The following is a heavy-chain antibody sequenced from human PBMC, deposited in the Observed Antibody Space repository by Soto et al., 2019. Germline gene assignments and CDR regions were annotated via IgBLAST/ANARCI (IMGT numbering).Heavy chain of an antibody. J-gene: IGHJ6*02. D-gene: IGHD4-17*01. CDR2: IIPIFGTA. CDR1: GGTFSSYA. CDR3: ARDGDYGDYAGKGVGMKYYGMDV. V-gene: IGHV1-69*06. Sequence: SVKVSCKASGGTFSSYAISWVRQAPGQGLEWMGGIIPIFGTANCAQKFQGRVTITADKSTSTAYMELSSLRSEDTAVYYCARDGDYGDYAGKGVGMKYYGMDVWGQGTTVTVS.